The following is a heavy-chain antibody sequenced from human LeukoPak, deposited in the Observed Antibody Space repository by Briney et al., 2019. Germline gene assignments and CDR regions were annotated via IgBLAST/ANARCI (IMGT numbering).Heavy chain of an antibody. CDR1: GYTFTSYY. Sequence: GALVKVSCKASGYTFTSYYMHWVRQAPGQGLECMGWISTHNGNTNYAQKFQGRVTMTTDTSTSTAYMELRSLRSDDTAVYYCARGASYVILTGYSYFDYWGQGTLVTVSS. D-gene: IGHD3-9*01. J-gene: IGHJ4*02. V-gene: IGHV1-18*04. CDR2: ISTHNGNT. CDR3: ARGASYVILTGYSYFDY.